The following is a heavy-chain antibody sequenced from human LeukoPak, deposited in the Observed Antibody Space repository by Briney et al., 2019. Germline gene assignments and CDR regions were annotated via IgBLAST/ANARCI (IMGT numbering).Heavy chain of an antibody. V-gene: IGHV3-7*01. CDR1: GFIFSSYW. CDR2: IKDDGNEQ. CDR3: ARDPYFGAVDM. J-gene: IGHJ3*02. Sequence: TGGSLRLSCVASGFIFSSYWMSWVRQAPGKGLEWVANIKDDGNEQYYVDSVRSRFTIFRDNAKNSLYLQMNSLRVEDTAMYYCARDPYFGAVDMWGQGTMVTVSS. D-gene: IGHD3-10*01.